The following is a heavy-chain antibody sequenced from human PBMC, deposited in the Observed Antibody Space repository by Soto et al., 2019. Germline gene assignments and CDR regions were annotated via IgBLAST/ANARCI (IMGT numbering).Heavy chain of an antibody. Sequence: SETLSLTCTVSGGSISSSSYYWGWIRQPPGKGLEWIGSIYYSGSTYYNPSLKSRVTISVDTSKNQFSLKLSSVTAADTAVYYCARHAYYYDSWGQGTLVTVSS. CDR3: ARHAYYYDS. CDR1: GGSISSSSYY. D-gene: IGHD3-22*01. V-gene: IGHV4-39*01. J-gene: IGHJ4*02. CDR2: IYYSGST.